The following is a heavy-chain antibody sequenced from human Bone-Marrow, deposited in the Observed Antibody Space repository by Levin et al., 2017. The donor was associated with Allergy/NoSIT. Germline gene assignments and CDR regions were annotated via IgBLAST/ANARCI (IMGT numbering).Heavy chain of an antibody. J-gene: IGHJ4*02. CDR1: ASTFNDSA. CDR2: ISGSGVGT. D-gene: IGHD3-9*01. V-gene: IGHV3-23*01. Sequence: LSLTCAASASTFNDSAMSWVRQPPGKGLEWVSSISGSGVGTYYADSVKGRFTISRDNFKNTLYLQMNSLRAEDTAVYYCFDVTSYWGQGTLVTVSS. CDR3: FDVTSY.